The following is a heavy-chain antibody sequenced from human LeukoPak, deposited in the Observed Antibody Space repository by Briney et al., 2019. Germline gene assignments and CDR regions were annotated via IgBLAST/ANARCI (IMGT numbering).Heavy chain of an antibody. J-gene: IGHJ4*02. Sequence: AGGSLRLSCSASGFTFSDYEMNWVRQAPGKRLDWVSFISSSGSTTDYADSVKGRFTISRDNGKNSLYLQMNSLRAEDTAIYYCARGTFSMYSSGWYVGDWGQGTLVTVSS. CDR2: ISSSGSTT. V-gene: IGHV3-48*03. D-gene: IGHD6-19*01. CDR3: ARGTFSMYSSGWYVGD. CDR1: GFTFSDYE.